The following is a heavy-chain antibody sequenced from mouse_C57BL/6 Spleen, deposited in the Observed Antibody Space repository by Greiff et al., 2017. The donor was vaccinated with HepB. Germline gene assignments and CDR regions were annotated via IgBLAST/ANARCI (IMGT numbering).Heavy chain of an antibody. V-gene: IGHV1-64*01. Sequence: QVQLQQPGAELVKPGASVKLSCKASGYTFTSYWMHWVKQRPGQGLEWIGMIHPNSSSTNYNEKFKSKATLTVDKSSSTAYMQLSSLTSEDSAVYYCARKEGNSDFDYWGQGTTLTVSS. D-gene: IGHD2-1*01. CDR3: ARKEGNSDFDY. J-gene: IGHJ2*01. CDR2: IHPNSSST. CDR1: GYTFTSYW.